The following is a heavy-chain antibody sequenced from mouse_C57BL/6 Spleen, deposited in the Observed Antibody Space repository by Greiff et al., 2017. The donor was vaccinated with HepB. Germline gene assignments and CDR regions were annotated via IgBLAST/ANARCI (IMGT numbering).Heavy chain of an antibody. CDR1: GFTFSSYA. CDR3: AREGGYDGPWFAY. V-gene: IGHV5-4*01. D-gene: IGHD2-3*01. Sequence: EVQLVESGGGLVKPGGSLKLSCAASGFTFSSYAMSWVRQTPEKRLEWVATISDGGSYTYYPDNVKGRFTISRDNAKNNLYLQMSHLKSEDTAMYYCAREGGYDGPWFAYWGQGTLVTVSA. J-gene: IGHJ3*01. CDR2: ISDGGSYT.